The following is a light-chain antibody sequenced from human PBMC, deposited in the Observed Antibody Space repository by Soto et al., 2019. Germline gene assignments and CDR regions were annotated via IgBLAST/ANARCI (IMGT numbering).Light chain of an antibody. CDR2: GNS. CDR3: QAYDNRLSVVL. V-gene: IGLV1-40*01. J-gene: IGLJ2*01. CDR1: SSNIGADYD. Sequence: QSVLTQPPSVSGAPGQRVTISCTGSSSNIGADYDVHWYQQLPGTAPKLLISGNSNRPSGVPDRCSGSKSGSSASLAITGLQAEDEADYYCQAYDNRLSVVLFGGGTKVTVL.